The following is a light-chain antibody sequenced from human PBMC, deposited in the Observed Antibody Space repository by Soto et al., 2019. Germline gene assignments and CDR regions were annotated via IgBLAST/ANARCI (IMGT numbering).Light chain of an antibody. V-gene: IGKV4-1*01. CDR2: WAS. Sequence: DIVMTQSPDSLAVSLGERATINCKSSQSVLYRSNTKNYLAWYQQKPGQPPNLLIYWASTRESGVPDRFSGSRSGTDFTLTSSSLQAEDVAVYYGQQYYSLPPTFGQGTKVEIK. CDR3: QQYYSLPPT. CDR1: QSVLYRSNTKNY. J-gene: IGKJ1*01.